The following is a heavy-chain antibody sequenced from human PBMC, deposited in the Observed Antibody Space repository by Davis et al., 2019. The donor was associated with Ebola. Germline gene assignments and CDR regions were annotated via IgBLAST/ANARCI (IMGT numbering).Heavy chain of an antibody. CDR1: GFIVSDKY. V-gene: IGHV3-53*01. J-gene: IGHJ4*02. Sequence: GESLKISCAASGFIVSDKYMSWVRQAPGKGLEWVSVIYRDERTYYADSVKGRFTVSRDNSENMLYLKMSTLRAEDTAVYYCARFSRGNPIDDWGQGTLVTVSS. CDR3: ARFSRGNPIDD. CDR2: IYRDERT.